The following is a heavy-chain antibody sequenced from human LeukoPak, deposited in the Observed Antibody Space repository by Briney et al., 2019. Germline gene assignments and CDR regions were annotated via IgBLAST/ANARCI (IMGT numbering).Heavy chain of an antibody. CDR1: GFTFSSYA. D-gene: IGHD3-9*01. Sequence: GGSLRLSCAASGFTFSSYAMSWVRQAPGKGLEWVSAISGSGGSTYYADSVKGRFTISRDNSKNTLYLQMNSLRAEDTAVYYRAKGKFGILTGDDYWGQGTLVTVSS. CDR3: AKGKFGILTGDDY. J-gene: IGHJ4*02. CDR2: ISGSGGST. V-gene: IGHV3-23*01.